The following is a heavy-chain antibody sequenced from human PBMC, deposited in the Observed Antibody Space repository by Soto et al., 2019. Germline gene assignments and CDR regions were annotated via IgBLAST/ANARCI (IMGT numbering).Heavy chain of an antibody. CDR2: YSGFT. J-gene: IGHJ4*02. Sequence: SETLSLTCTVSGGSITTYQWSWIRQPPGKGLEWIGGYSGFTYYSPSLKSRVITSIDTSRNQFSLKLASVTAADTAVYYCASQKLDVPAYFDYWGQGTLVTVSS. V-gene: IGHV4-59*08. CDR3: ASQKLDVPAYFDY. D-gene: IGHD6-13*01. CDR1: GGSITTYQ.